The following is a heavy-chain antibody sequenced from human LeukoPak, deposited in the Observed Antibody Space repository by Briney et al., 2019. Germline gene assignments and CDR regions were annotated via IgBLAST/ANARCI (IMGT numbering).Heavy chain of an antibody. J-gene: IGHJ4*02. D-gene: IGHD3-22*01. CDR3: AKDLHGGYSSDY. CDR2: IGYAGIDI. V-gene: IGHV3-30*02. CDR1: GFTFNNCG. Sequence: GGSLRLSCAASGFTFNNCGMHWVRQAPGKGLEWLSFIGYAGIDIFYADSVKGRFTISKDNSKATLYLQMNSLRPDDTALYYCAKDLHGGYSSDYWGRGTLVTVSS.